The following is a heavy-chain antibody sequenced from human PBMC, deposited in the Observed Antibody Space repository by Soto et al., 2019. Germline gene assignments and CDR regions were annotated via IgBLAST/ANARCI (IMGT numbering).Heavy chain of an antibody. CDR2: VSGSLGSA. D-gene: IGHD3-3*01. V-gene: IGHV3-23*01. Sequence: EIQLLESGGDLAQPGGSLRLSCAVSGFTLNAYTMSWVRQAPGKGLEWVSTVSGSLGSAYYAASVEGRFTISGDYSNNTLYLQMNSLRVGDTATYYCAKDSRLPGFGLLIHAFDLWGHGTMVTVSS. CDR3: AKDSRLPGFGLLIHAFDL. CDR1: GFTLNAYT. J-gene: IGHJ3*01.